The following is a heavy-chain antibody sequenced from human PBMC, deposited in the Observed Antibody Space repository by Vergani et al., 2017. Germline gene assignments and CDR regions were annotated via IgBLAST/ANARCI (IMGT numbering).Heavy chain of an antibody. V-gene: IGHV1-69*01. CDR1: GGTFSSYA. Sequence: QVQLVQSGAEVKKPGSSVKVSCKASGGTFSSYAISWVRQAPGQGLEWMGGIIPIFGTANYAQKCQGRVTITANESTSTAYMELSSLRSEDTAVYYCARSPTYYDILTGHFDYWGQGTLVTVSS. J-gene: IGHJ4*02. D-gene: IGHD3-9*01. CDR2: IIPIFGTA. CDR3: ARSPTYYDILTGHFDY.